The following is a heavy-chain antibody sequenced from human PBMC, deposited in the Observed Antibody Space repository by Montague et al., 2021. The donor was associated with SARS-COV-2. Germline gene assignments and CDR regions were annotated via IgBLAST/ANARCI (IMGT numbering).Heavy chain of an antibody. D-gene: IGHD3-10*01. Sequence: SETLSLTCTVSGGSISTYYWNWIRQSPGKGLEWIGYVSDSGSTNYNPSLKSRIAISVATSKSQFSLKLTAVTAADTAVYYCARAPYYGPGKPYQFDYWGRGTLVTVSS. CDR1: GGSISTYY. V-gene: IGHV4-59*01. CDR2: VSDSGST. CDR3: ARAPYYGPGKPYQFDY. J-gene: IGHJ4*02.